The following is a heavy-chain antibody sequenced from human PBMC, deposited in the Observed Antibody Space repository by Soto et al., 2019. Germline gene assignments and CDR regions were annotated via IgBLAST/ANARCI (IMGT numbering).Heavy chain of an antibody. J-gene: IGHJ5*02. CDR1: GGSISTSRSY. Sequence: PSETLSLXCNVSGGSISTSRSYWAWIRQPPGKGLEWLANIFYSGSTYYNPSLASRVTVSVDTSKNEFSLKLRSVTAADTAVYYCARQPTTGDTDLWFDPWGQGTLVTVSS. CDR3: ARQPTTGDTDLWFDP. V-gene: IGHV4-39*01. D-gene: IGHD2-21*01. CDR2: IFYSGST.